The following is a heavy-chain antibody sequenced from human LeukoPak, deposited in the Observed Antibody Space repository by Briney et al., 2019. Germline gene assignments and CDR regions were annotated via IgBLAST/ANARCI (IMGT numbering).Heavy chain of an antibody. Sequence: GGSLRLSCAASGFTFSSYWMTGVRQAPGKGLEWVANIKQGGGEKYYLDSVKGRFTISRDNAKNSLYLQMNSLRAEDTAVYYCARVSAEWLLFYWGQGTLVTVSS. CDR3: ARVSAEWLLFY. V-gene: IGHV3-7*01. CDR1: GFTFSSYW. J-gene: IGHJ4*02. D-gene: IGHD3-3*01. CDR2: IKQGGGEK.